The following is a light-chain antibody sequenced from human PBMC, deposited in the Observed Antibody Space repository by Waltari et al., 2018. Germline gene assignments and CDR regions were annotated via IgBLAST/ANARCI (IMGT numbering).Light chain of an antibody. J-gene: IGLJ3*02. CDR1: RSDVGGSDF. Sequence: QSALPQPRSVSGPPGQSVPLSCTRTRSDVGGSDFLSWSQPHPGKAPKLIMYYVSPRPSGVPDRFSGSKSGNTASLTITGLQAEDEAEYYCCSHAGSDTFWVFGGGTKVTVL. CDR2: YVS. CDR3: CSHAGSDTFWV. V-gene: IGLV2-11*01.